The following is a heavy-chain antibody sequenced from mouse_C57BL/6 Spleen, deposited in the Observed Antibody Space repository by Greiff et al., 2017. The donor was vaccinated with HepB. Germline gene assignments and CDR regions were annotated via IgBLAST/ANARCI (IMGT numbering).Heavy chain of an antibody. CDR3: TRVMVTYYYAMDY. J-gene: IGHJ4*01. Sequence: DVKLVESGGGLVQPGGSMKLSCAASGFTFSDAWMDWVRQSPEKGLEWVAEIRNKANNHATYYAESVKGRFTIARDYSKSSVYLQMKGLRAEDTVIYYCTRVMVTYYYAMDYWGQGTSVTVSS. CDR1: GFTFSDAW. CDR2: IRNKANNHAT. V-gene: IGHV6-6*01. D-gene: IGHD2-2*01.